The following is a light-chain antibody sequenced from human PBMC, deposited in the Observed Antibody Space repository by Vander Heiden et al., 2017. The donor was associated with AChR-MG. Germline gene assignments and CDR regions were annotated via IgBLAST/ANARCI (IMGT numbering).Light chain of an antibody. CDR3: QQSDSTPPWA. CDR1: QSISSY. Sequence: DIQMTQSPSSLSASVGDRVTITCRASQSISSYLNWYQQKPGKAPKLLIYAASSLQSGVPSRFSGSGSGTEFTLTISSLQPEDSATYYCQQSDSTPPWAFGQGTKVEIK. CDR2: AAS. V-gene: IGKV1-39*01. J-gene: IGKJ1*01.